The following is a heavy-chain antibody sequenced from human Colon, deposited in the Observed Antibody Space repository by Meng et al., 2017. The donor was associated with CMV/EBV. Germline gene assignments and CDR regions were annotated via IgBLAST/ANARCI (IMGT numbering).Heavy chain of an antibody. J-gene: IGHJ4*01. CDR2: SYYTGST. Sequence: QVQLQQGGAGRLKPSETLSLTCAVYGESFSGYYWTWIRQPPGRGLEWIGESYYTGSTNYSPSLKSRVTISLDTSKNQFSLKLNSVTAADTAVYYCARATKSSCWEVLDYWGHGTLVTVSS. D-gene: IGHD2-2*01. V-gene: IGHV4-34*01. CDR1: GESFSGYY. CDR3: ARATKSSCWEVLDY.